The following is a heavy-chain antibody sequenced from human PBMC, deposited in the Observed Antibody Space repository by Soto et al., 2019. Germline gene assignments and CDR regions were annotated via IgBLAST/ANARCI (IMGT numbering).Heavy chain of an antibody. CDR1: GFTFSSYW. D-gene: IGHD5-12*01. J-gene: IGHJ4*02. CDR2: INSDGSST. CDR3: ASTPLSVYDYDPDVHFDY. Sequence: GGSLRLSCAASGFTFSSYWMHWVRQAPGKGLVWVSRINSDGSSTSYADSVKGRFTISRDNAKNTLYLQMNSLRAEDTAVYYCASTPLSVYDYDPDVHFDYWGQGTLVTVYS. V-gene: IGHV3-74*01.